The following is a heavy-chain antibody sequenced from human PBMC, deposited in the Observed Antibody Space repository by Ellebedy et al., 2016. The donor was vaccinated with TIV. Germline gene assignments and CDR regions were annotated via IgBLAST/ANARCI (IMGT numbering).Heavy chain of an antibody. J-gene: IGHJ4*02. V-gene: IGHV1-46*01. D-gene: IGHD1-26*01. CDR3: ARSSIVGALQMDY. Sequence: ASVKVSXXASGYTFTSYYMHWVRQAPGQGLEWMGIINPSGGSTSYAQKFQGRVTMTRDTSTSTVYMELSSLRSEDTAVYYCARSSIVGALQMDYWGQGTLVTVSS. CDR1: GYTFTSYY. CDR2: INPSGGST.